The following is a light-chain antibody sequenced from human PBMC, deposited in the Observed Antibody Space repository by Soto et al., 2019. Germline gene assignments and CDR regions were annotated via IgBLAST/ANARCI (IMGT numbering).Light chain of an antibody. Sequence: DIQMTQSPSTLSASVGDRVTITCRASQSINNWLVWYQQKPGIAPKLLMYKASNLESGVPSRFSGSGSGTEFALTISSLQPDDFSTYYCQQYNSYPWTFGQRTKMEIK. J-gene: IGKJ1*01. CDR3: QQYNSYPWT. V-gene: IGKV1-5*03. CDR1: QSINNW. CDR2: KAS.